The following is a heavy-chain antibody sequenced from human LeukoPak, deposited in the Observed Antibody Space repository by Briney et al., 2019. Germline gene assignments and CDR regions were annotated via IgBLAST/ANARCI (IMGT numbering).Heavy chain of an antibody. CDR2: INPNSGGT. CDR3: ARGGLRLGEARSGFDY. V-gene: IGHV1-2*02. CDR1: GYTFTGYY. D-gene: IGHD3-16*01. Sequence: ASVKVSCKASGYTFTGYYMHWVRQAPGQGLEWMGWINPNSGGTNYAQKFQGRVTMTRDTSISTAYMELSRLRSDDTAVYYCARGGLRLGEARSGFDYWGQGTLVTVSS. J-gene: IGHJ4*02.